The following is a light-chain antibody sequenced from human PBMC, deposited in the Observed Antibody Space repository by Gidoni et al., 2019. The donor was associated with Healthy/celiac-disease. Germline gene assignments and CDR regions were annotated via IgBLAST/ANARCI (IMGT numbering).Light chain of an antibody. CDR3: QKYNSAPWT. J-gene: IGKJ1*01. V-gene: IGKV1-27*01. Sequence: DIQMTQSPSSLSASVGDRVTITCRASQGISNYLARYQQKPGKVPKLLIYAASTLQSGVPSRFSGSGSGTDFTLTISSLQPEDVATYYCQKYNSAPWTFXQXTKVXIK. CDR1: QGISNY. CDR2: AAS.